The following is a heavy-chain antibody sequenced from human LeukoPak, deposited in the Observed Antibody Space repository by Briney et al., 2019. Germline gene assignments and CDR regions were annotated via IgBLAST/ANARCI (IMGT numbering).Heavy chain of an antibody. CDR3: TRLIVDSSGYSFDY. CDR1: GFTFSGSA. J-gene: IGHJ4*02. Sequence: PGGSLRLSCAASGFTFSGSAMHWVRQASGKGLEWVGRIRSKANSYATAYAASVKGRFTISRDDSKNTAYPQMNSLKTEDTAVYYCTRLIVDSSGYSFDYWGQGTLVTVSS. CDR2: IRSKANSYAT. V-gene: IGHV3-73*01. D-gene: IGHD3-22*01.